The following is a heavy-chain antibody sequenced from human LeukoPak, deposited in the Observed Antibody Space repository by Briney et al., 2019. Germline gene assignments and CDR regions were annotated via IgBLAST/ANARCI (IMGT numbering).Heavy chain of an antibody. J-gene: IGHJ2*01. CDR1: GFTFSSYW. Sequence: PGGSLRLSCAASGFTFSSYWMSWVRQAPGKGLEWVATIKQGGSEKYYVDSVKGRFTISRDNAKNSLYLQVNSLRAEDTAVYYCAREASGYFDLWGRGTLVTVSS. V-gene: IGHV3-7*05. CDR2: IKQGGSEK. CDR3: AREASGYFDL.